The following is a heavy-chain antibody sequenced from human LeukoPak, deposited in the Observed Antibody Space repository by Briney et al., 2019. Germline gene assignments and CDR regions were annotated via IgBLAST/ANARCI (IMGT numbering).Heavy chain of an antibody. V-gene: IGHV1-18*01. J-gene: IGHJ4*02. Sequence: ASVKVSCKASGYTFTSYGISWVRQAPGQGLEWMGWISAYNGNTNYAQKLQGRVTMTTDTSTSTAYMELRSLRSDDTAVYYCARTDVDIVATIPFGYWGQGTLVTVSS. CDR1: GYTFTSYG. CDR3: ARTDVDIVATIPFGY. CDR2: ISAYNGNT. D-gene: IGHD5-12*01.